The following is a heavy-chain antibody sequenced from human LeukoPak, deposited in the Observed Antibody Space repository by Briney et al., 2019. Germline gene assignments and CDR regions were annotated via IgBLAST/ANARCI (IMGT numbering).Heavy chain of an antibody. J-gene: IGHJ6*03. V-gene: IGHV1-2*02. D-gene: IGHD5-18*01. CDR3: ASGEDTAMVTSWYMDV. CDR2: INPNSGGT. CDR1: GYTFTGYY. Sequence: ASVKVSCKASGYTFTGYYMHWMRQAPGQGLEWMGWINPNSGGTNYAQKFQGRVTMTRDTSISTAYMELSSLRSEDTAVYYCASGEDTAMVTSWYMDVWGKGTTVTVSS.